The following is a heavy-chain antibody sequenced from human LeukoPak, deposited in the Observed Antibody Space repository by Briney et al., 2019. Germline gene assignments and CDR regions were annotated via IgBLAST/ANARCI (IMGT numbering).Heavy chain of an antibody. CDR3: AGNSYGYGYYFDY. CDR1: GGTFSSYA. D-gene: IGHD5-18*01. V-gene: IGHV1-69*13. Sequence: GASVKVSCKASGGTFSSYAISWVRQAPGQGLEWMGGIIPIFGTANYAQKFQGRVTITADESTSTAYMELSSLRSEDTAVYYCAGNSYGYGYYFDYWGQGTLVTVSS. J-gene: IGHJ4*02. CDR2: IIPIFGTA.